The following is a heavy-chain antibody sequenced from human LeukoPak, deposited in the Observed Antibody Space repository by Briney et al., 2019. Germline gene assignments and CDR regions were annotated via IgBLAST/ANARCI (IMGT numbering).Heavy chain of an antibody. V-gene: IGHV3-48*03. J-gene: IGHJ4*02. CDR2: ISSSGSTI. D-gene: IGHD6-19*01. CDR1: GFTFSSYE. CDR3: ARGWIAVAGIETSIAYYFDY. Sequence: GGSLRLSCAASGFTFSSYEMNWVRQAPGKGLEWVSYISSSGSTIYYADSVKGRFTISRDNAKNSLYLQMNSLRAEDTAVYYCARGWIAVAGIETSIAYYFDYWGQGTLATVSS.